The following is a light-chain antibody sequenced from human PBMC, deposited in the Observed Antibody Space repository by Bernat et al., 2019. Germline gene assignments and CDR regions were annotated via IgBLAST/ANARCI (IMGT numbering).Light chain of an antibody. CDR1: ESLSIS. V-gene: IGKV3-11*01. Sequence: EIVLTQSPATLSLSPGERASLSCRASESLSISLAWYQQKPGQAPRLLLYDASNRATGIPARFSGSGSGTDFTLTISSLEPEDFAVYYCQQRRSWPITFGQGTRLEI. CDR2: DAS. CDR3: QQRRSWPIT. J-gene: IGKJ5*01.